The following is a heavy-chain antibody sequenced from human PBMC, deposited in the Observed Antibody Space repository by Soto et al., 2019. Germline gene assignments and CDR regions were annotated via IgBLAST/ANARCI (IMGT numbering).Heavy chain of an antibody. D-gene: IGHD6-13*01. Sequence: PSATXSLTCAVYVFSFSVDYLSFVRHPPGKGLEWIGEINPSGSTKYNPSLKSRVTISVDTSKNQFSLKLTSVTAADTAVYYCARGRKAYRRSWYVDWGQGTLVTVSS. CDR2: INPSGST. V-gene: IGHV4-34*01. J-gene: IGHJ4*02. CDR1: VFSFSVDY. CDR3: ARGRKAYRRSWYVD.